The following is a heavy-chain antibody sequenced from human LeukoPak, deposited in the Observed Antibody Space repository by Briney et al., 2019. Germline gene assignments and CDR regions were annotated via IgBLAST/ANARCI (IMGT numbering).Heavy chain of an antibody. V-gene: IGHV1-24*01. D-gene: IGHD3-10*01. CDR1: GYTLTELS. Sequence: GASVKVSCKVSGYTLTELSMHWVRQAPGKGLEWMGGFDPEDGETIYAQRFQGRVTITADESTSTAYMELSSLRSEDTAVYYCAAWVRGVIITKLGVDYWGQGTLVTVSS. CDR2: FDPEDGET. CDR3: AAWVRGVIITKLGVDY. J-gene: IGHJ4*02.